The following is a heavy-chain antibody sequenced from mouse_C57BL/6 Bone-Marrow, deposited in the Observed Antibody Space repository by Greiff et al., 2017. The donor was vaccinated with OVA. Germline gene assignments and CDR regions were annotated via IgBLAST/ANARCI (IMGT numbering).Heavy chain of an antibody. V-gene: IGHV5-6*01. CDR3: AKEGYDDYDAWFAY. D-gene: IGHD2-4*01. Sequence: EVHLVESGGDLVKPGGSLKLSCAASGFTFSSYGMSWVRQTPDKRLEWVATISSGGSYTYYPDSVKGRFTISRDNAKNTLYLQMSSLKSEDTAMYYCAKEGYDDYDAWFAYWGQGTLVTVSA. CDR2: ISSGGSYT. J-gene: IGHJ3*01. CDR1: GFTFSSYG.